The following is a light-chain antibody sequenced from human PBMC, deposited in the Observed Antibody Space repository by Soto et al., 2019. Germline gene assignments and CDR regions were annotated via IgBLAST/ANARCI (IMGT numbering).Light chain of an antibody. CDR2: DVS. CDR1: SSDVGGYNY. Sequence: QSVLTQPASVSGSPGQSITISCTGTSSDVGGYNYVSWCQQHPGKAPKLMIYDVSNRPSGVSNRFSGSKSGNTASLTISGLQAEDEADYYCSSHTSSSTLVVFGTGTKLTVL. CDR3: SSHTSSSTLVV. V-gene: IGLV2-14*01. J-gene: IGLJ1*01.